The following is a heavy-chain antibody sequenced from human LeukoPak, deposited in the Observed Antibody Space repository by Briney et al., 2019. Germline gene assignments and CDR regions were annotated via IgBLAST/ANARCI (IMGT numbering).Heavy chain of an antibody. V-gene: IGHV4-4*07. Sequence: SETLTLTCTVSGGTISSNYRSWIRQPAGKGLEWIGRIYTSGSTNYTPSLKSRVTMSVDTSKNQLSLQLSSVTAADTAVYYCAVTYYYDSSGYYYSAFDIWGQGTMVTVSS. J-gene: IGHJ3*02. CDR3: AVTYYYDSSGYYYSAFDI. D-gene: IGHD3-22*01. CDR2: IYTSGST. CDR1: GGTISSNY.